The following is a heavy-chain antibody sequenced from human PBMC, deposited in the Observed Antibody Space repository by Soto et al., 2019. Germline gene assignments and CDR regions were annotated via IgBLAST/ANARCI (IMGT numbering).Heavy chain of an antibody. J-gene: IGHJ4*02. Sequence: GAPVKVSCKASGYTFTSYYMHWVRQAPGQGLEWMGIINPSGGSTSYAQKFQGRVTMTRDTSTSTVYMELSSLRSEDTAVYYCARAPFGELSFDYWGQGTLVTVSS. D-gene: IGHD3-10*01. CDR3: ARAPFGELSFDY. CDR1: GYTFTSYY. V-gene: IGHV1-46*03. CDR2: INPSGGST.